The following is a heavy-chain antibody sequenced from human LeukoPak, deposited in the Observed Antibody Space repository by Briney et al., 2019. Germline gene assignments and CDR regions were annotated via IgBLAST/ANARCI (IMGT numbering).Heavy chain of an antibody. CDR1: GYTFTSNY. CDR2: ISAYNGNT. Sequence: GASVKVSCKASGYTFTSNYIHWVRQAPGQGLEWMGWISAYNGNTNYAQKLQGRVTMTTDTSTSTAYMELRSLRSDDTAVYYCATRVYGMDVWGQGTTVTVSS. J-gene: IGHJ6*02. V-gene: IGHV1-18*04. CDR3: ATRVYGMDV.